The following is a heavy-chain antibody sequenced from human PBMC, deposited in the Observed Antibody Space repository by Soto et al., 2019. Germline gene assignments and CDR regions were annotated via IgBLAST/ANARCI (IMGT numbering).Heavy chain of an antibody. V-gene: IGHV4-39*01. CDR3: ARHSSGWLTKEYHFDY. D-gene: IGHD6-19*01. CDR1: GGSISGSSYY. CDR2: IYYSGST. J-gene: IGHJ4*02. Sequence: QLQLQESGPGLVKPSETLSLTCTVSGGSISGSSYYWGWIRQPPGKGLEWIGSIYYSGSTYYDPSLKSRVTISVDTSKNQFALKLSSVTAADTAVYYCARHSSGWLTKEYHFDYWGQGTLVTVSS.